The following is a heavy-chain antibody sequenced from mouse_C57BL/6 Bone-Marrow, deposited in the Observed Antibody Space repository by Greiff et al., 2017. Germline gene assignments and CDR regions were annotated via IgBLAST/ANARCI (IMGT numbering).Heavy chain of an antibody. CDR2: IYPGSGST. CDR1: GYTFTSYW. CDR3: ARERGLLPYAMDY. J-gene: IGHJ4*01. D-gene: IGHD1-1*01. V-gene: IGHV1-55*01. Sequence: QVQLQQPGAELVKPGASVKMSCKASGYTFTSYWITWVKQRPGQGLEWIGDIYPGSGSTNYNEKFKSKATLTVDTSSSIAYMQLSSLTSEDSAVXYCARERGLLPYAMDYWGQGTSVTVSS.